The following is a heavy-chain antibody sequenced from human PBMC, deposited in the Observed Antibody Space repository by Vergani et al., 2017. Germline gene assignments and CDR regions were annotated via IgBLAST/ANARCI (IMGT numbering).Heavy chain of an antibody. CDR3: ASIARAPTRRNPPPDY. Sequence: QVQLQESGPGLVKPSETLSLTCTVSGGSISSYYWSWIHQAPGMGLEWIGEVNHGGSTNYNPSLKSRVSISVDTSKNQFSLQLTSVTAADSALYFCASIARAPTRRNPPPDYWGQGILVTVSS. D-gene: IGHD3-16*02. J-gene: IGHJ4*02. V-gene: IGHV4-34*10. CDR2: VNHGGST. CDR1: GGSISSYY.